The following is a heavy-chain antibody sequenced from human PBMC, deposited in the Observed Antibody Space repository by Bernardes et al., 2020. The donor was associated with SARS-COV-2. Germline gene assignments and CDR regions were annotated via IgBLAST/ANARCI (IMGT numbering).Heavy chain of an antibody. J-gene: IGHJ4*02. D-gene: IGHD3-10*01. CDR3: AREGSGITMVRGARPALDY. Sequence: SEPLSLTCAVYGGSFSGYYWSWIRQPPGKGLEWIGEINHSGSTNYNPSLKSRVTISVDTSKNQFSLKLSSVTAADTAVYYCAREGSGITMVRGARPALDYWGQGTLVTVSS. V-gene: IGHV4-34*01. CDR1: GGSFSGYY. CDR2: INHSGST.